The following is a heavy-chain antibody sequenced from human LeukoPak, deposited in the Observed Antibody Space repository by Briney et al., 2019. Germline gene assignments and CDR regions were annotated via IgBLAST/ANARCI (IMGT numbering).Heavy chain of an antibody. CDR2: IYYSGST. CDR3: ARGRDSVRGAFDI. D-gene: IGHD2-15*01. CDR1: GGSISSSSYY. V-gene: IGHV4-39*07. Sequence: SETLSLTCTVSGGSISSSSYYWGWIRQPPGKGLEWIGSIYYSGSTYYNPSLKSRVTISVDTSKNQFSLKLSSVTAADTAVYYCARGRDSVRGAFDIWGLGTMVTVSS. J-gene: IGHJ3*02.